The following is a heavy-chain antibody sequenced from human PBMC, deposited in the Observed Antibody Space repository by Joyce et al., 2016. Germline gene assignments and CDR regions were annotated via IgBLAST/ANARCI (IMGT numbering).Heavy chain of an antibody. CDR3: ARCSGGTCFLFDL. CDR2: SSAYNGNT. J-gene: IGHJ3*01. D-gene: IGHD2-15*01. Sequence: SGPEVKKPGASVRVSCKASGYTFTSYGINWVRQAPGQGLEWMGWSSAYNGNTKSSQNLQGRVTMTTDTSTSTAYMELRSLRSDDTAVYYCARCSGGTCFLFDLWGQGTMVTVSS. V-gene: IGHV1-18*01. CDR1: GYTFTSYG.